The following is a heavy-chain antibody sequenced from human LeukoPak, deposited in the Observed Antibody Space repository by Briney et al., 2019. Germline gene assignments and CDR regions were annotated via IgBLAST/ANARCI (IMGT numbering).Heavy chain of an antibody. Sequence: PGGSLRLSCAASGFTFSNAWMNWVRQAPGKGLEWVGRIKSKTGGETTDYAAPVKGRFAISREDSKNTLYLQMNSLKTEDTAVYYCTTATGSGSYYMGFDYWGQGTLVTVSS. CDR2: IKSKTGGETT. V-gene: IGHV3-15*07. D-gene: IGHD3-10*01. CDR1: GFTFSNAW. J-gene: IGHJ4*02. CDR3: TTATGSGSYYMGFDY.